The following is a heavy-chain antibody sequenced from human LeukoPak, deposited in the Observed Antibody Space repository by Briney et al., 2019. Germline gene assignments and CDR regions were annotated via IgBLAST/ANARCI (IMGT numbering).Heavy chain of an antibody. CDR3: ARAPVTSCRGAYCYPFDY. D-gene: IGHD2-21*01. CDR2: TSSSDAGT. V-gene: IGHV3-23*01. J-gene: IGHJ4*02. CDR1: GFTFSSYN. Sequence: GGSLRLSCAASGFTFSSYNMNWVRQAPGKGLEWVSATSSSDAGTYHADSVRGRFTISRDNSKNTLYLQMNSLRVEDAAVYYCARAPVTSCRGAYCYPFDYWGQGTLVTVSS.